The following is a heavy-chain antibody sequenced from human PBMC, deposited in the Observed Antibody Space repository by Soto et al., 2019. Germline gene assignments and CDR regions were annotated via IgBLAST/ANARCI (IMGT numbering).Heavy chain of an antibody. V-gene: IGHV5-51*01. CDR2: IYPGDSDT. CDR1: GYSFTSYW. Sequence: GESLKISCKGSGYSFTSYWIGWVRQMPGKGLEWMGIIYPGDSDTRYSPSFQGQVTISADKSISTAYLQWSSLKASDTAMYYCARRGGYDPFLAYYMDVWGKGTTVTVSS. CDR3: ARRGGYDPFLAYYMDV. D-gene: IGHD5-12*01. J-gene: IGHJ6*03.